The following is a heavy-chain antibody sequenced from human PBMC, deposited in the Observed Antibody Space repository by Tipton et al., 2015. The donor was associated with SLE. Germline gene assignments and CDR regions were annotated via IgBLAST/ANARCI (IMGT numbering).Heavy chain of an antibody. CDR2: IYHSGST. V-gene: IGHV4-38-2*02. Sequence: TLSLTCTVSGYSISSGYYWGWIRQPPGKGLEWIGTIYHSGSTYYNPSLKSRVTISVDTSKNQFSLKLSSVTAADTAVYYCARIVDIVATIFDYWGQGTLVTVSS. J-gene: IGHJ4*02. CDR3: ARIVDIVATIFDY. D-gene: IGHD5-12*01. CDR1: GYSISSGYY.